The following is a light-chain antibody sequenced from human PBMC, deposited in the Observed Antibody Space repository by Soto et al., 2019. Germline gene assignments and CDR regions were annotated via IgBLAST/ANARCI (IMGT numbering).Light chain of an antibody. CDR2: KAS. CDR1: QSISSW. J-gene: IGKJ4*01. Sequence: DIQMTQSPYTLSASVGDRVTITCRASQSISSWLAWYQQKPGKAPKLLIYKASTLKSGVPSRFSGSGSGTEFTLTISSLQPEDIATYYCQQYDNLPLTFGGGTKVDIK. V-gene: IGKV1-5*03. CDR3: QQYDNLPLT.